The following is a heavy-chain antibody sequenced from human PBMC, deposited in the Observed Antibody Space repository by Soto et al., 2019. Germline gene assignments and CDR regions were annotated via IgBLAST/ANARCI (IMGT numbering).Heavy chain of an antibody. CDR2: ISYDGSNK. D-gene: IGHD5-12*01. V-gene: IGHV3-30-3*01. CDR3: ARAGRVATIYYYYGMDV. J-gene: IGHJ6*02. Sequence: QVQLVESGGGVVQPGRSLRLSCAASGFTFSSYAMHWVRQAPGKGLEWVAVISYDGSNKYYADSVKGRFTIYRDNSKNTLYLQMNSLRAEDTDVYYCARAGRVATIYYYYGMDVGGQGTTVTVSS. CDR1: GFTFSSYA.